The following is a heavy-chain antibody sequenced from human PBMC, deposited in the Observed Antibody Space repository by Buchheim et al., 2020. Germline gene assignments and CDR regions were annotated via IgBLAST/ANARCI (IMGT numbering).Heavy chain of an antibody. V-gene: IGHV3-48*03. Sequence: EVQLVESGGRLVQPGGSLRLSCAASGFTFSNYEMSWVRQAPGKGLEWISYISSSDFTIYYADSVKGRFIISRDNAKKSVHLQMNSLRAEDTAVYYCARKSRDKLGRLDYWGQGTL. CDR1: GFTFSNYE. CDR2: ISSSDFTI. CDR3: ARKSRDKLGRLDY. D-gene: IGHD7-27*01. J-gene: IGHJ4*02.